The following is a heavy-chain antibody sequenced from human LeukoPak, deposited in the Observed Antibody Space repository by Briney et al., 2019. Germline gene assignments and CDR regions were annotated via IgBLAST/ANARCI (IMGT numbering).Heavy chain of an antibody. CDR3: AKIYSYDSTGYFDYYCDY. V-gene: IGHV3-11*03. J-gene: IGHJ4*02. CDR1: GFTFSDYY. CDR2: ITSSSSYT. Sequence: KTGGSLRLSCAASGFTFSDYYMSWIRQAPGKGLEWVSYITSSSSYTNYADSVKGRFTISRDNAKNSLYLQVNSLRAEDTAVYYCAKIYSYDSTGYFDYYCDYWGQGTLVTVSS. D-gene: IGHD3-22*01.